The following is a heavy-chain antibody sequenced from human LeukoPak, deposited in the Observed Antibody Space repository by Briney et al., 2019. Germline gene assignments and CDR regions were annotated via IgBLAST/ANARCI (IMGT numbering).Heavy chain of an antibody. Sequence: GESLKISCKGSGYSFTSYWISWVRQMPGKGLEWMGRIDPSDSYTNYSPSFQGHVTISADKSISTAYPQWSSLKASDTAMYYCARLRYCSGGSCYGPPYNWFDPWGQGTLVTVSS. CDR3: ARLRYCSGGSCYGPPYNWFDP. J-gene: IGHJ5*02. D-gene: IGHD2-15*01. CDR2: IDPSDSYT. CDR1: GYSFTSYW. V-gene: IGHV5-10-1*01.